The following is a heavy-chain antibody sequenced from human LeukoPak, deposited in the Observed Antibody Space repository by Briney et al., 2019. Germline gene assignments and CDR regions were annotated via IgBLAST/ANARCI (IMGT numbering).Heavy chain of an antibody. CDR1: GGSFSSGSYY. CDR3: AREVSSGWSLDY. D-gene: IGHD6-19*01. CDR2: IYYSGST. J-gene: IGHJ4*02. V-gene: IGHV4-61*01. Sequence: PSETLSLTRTVDGGSFSSGSYYWRWIRQPPGKGLEWIGYIYYSGSTNYNPSLKSRVTISVDTSKNQFSLKLSSVTAADTAVYYCAREVSSGWSLDYWGQGTLVTVSS.